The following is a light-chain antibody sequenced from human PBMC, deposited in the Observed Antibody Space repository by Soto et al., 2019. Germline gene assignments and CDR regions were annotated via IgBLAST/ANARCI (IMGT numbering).Light chain of an antibody. CDR3: QHYNNWPPLT. V-gene: IGKV3-15*01. CDR2: GAS. Sequence: EIVMTQSPATLSVSPGERATLSCRASQSVSSSLAWYQQKPGQAPRLLIYGASTRATGIPARFSGSGSGTEFTLTISSLQSEDFAVYYCQHYNNWPPLTFGGGTKVEI. CDR1: QSVSSS. J-gene: IGKJ4*01.